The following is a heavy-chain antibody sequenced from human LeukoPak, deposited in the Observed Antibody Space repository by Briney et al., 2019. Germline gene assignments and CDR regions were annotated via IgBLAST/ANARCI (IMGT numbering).Heavy chain of an antibody. J-gene: IGHJ6*02. CDR3: ARGGHDLGYYYYYGMDV. D-gene: IGHD3-3*01. CDR2: ITASGTAM. V-gene: IGHV3-48*01. CDR1: GFTFSSYS. Sequence: GGSLRLSCAASGFTFSSYSMNWVSQAPGKGLEWVSHITASGTAMFYADSVKGRFAISRDNSKNTLYLQMNSLRAEDTAVYYCARGGHDLGYYYYYGMDVWGQGTTVTVSS.